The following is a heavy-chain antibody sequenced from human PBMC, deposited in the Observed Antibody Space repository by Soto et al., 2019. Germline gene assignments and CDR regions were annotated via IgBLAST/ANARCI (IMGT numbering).Heavy chain of an antibody. CDR3: ARGYGLRNSLGWFDP. J-gene: IGHJ5*02. CDR1: GFTFSDYH. Sequence: GESLRLSYETSGFTFSDYHMSWIRQAPGKGLEWLSYISDSGSYTNYADSLRGRFTISRDNANNSLYLQMNSLRVDDTAVYYCARGYGLRNSLGWFDPWGQGT. V-gene: IGHV3-11*05. D-gene: IGHD3-9*01. CDR2: ISDSGSYT.